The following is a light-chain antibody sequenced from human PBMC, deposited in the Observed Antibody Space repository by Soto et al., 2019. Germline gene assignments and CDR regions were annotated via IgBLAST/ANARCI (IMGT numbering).Light chain of an antibody. CDR3: LLYYSDARV. V-gene: IGLV7-43*01. J-gene: IGLJ3*02. CDR2: DTS. CDR1: TGAVTSTYY. Sequence: QTVVTQERSLTVSPGGTVTLTCASSTGAVTSTYYPNWFQQKPGQAPRALIYDTSNRHSWTPARFSGSLLGGKAALTLSGVQPEDAADYYCLLYYSDARVFGGGTKLTVL.